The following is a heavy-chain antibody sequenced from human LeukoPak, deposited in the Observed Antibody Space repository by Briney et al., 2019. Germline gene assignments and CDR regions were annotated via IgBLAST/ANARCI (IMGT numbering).Heavy chain of an antibody. J-gene: IGHJ4*02. Sequence: SETLSLTCAVYGGPFSGYYWSWIRQPPGKGLEWIGYIYYSGSTNYNPSLKSRVIISVDTSKNQFSLKLSSVTAADTAVYYCARSRGYFDYWGQGTLVTVSS. CDR3: ARSRGYFDY. D-gene: IGHD5/OR15-5a*01. V-gene: IGHV4-59*01. CDR2: IYYSGST. CDR1: GGPFSGYY.